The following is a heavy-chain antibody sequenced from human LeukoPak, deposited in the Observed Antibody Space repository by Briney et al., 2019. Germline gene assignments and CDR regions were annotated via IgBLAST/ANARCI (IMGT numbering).Heavy chain of an antibody. V-gene: IGHV3-7*01. D-gene: IGHD3-10*01. CDR2: IKQDGSEK. J-gene: IGHJ4*02. CDR1: GFPFRNYW. Sequence: GGSLRLSCAASGFPFRNYWLTWVRQAPGKGLEWVASIKQDGSEKYYADSVKGRFTISRDNAKNSLYLQMGSLRAEDTAMFYCARGRLLWFGELDYWGQRTLVTVSS. CDR3: ARGRLLWFGELDY.